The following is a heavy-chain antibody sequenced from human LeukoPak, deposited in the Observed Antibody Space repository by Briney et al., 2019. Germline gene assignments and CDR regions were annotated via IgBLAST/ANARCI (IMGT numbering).Heavy chain of an antibody. CDR1: GFTFSSYN. J-gene: IGHJ4*02. CDR3: AGCGSTSCH. D-gene: IGHD2-2*01. CDR2: ISSDSSTT. Sequence: GGSLRLSCAASGFTFSSYNMNWVRQAPGKGLEWVSYISSDSSTTYYADSVKGRFTISRDNAKKSLYLQMNSLRVEDTAVYYCAGCGSTSCHWGQGILVTVSS. V-gene: IGHV3-48*04.